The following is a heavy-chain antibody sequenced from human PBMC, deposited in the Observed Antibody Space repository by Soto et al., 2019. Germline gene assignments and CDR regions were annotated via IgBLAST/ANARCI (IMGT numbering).Heavy chain of an antibody. V-gene: IGHV1-69*13. CDR2: IIPIFGTA. CDR3: ANLAYCSSTSCRENWFDP. Sequence: ASVKVSCKASGGTFSSYAISCVRQAPGQGLEWMGGIIPIFGTANYAQKFQGRVTITADESTSTAYMELSSLRSEDTAVYYCANLAYCSSTSCRENWFDPWGQGTLVTVSA. D-gene: IGHD2-2*01. CDR1: GGTFSSYA. J-gene: IGHJ5*02.